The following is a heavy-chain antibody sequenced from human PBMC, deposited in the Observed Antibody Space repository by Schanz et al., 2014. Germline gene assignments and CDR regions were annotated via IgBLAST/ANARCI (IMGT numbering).Heavy chain of an antibody. D-gene: IGHD1-1*01. Sequence: EVQLLESGGGLVQPGGSLRLSCAASGFTFSSYAMSWVRQAPGKGLEWVSAISGSGGSTYYADSVKGRFTVSRDNSKNTLYLQLNSLRAEDTALYYCARDRRNADLDYWGQGTLVTVSS. CDR2: ISGSGGST. CDR3: ARDRRNADLDY. CDR1: GFTFSSYA. V-gene: IGHV3-23*01. J-gene: IGHJ4*02.